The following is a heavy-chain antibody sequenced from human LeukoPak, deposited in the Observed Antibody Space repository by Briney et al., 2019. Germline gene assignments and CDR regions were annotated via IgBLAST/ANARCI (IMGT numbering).Heavy chain of an antibody. Sequence: ASVKVSCKASGYIFTSYFMHWVRQAPGQGLEWMGLINPSGGSTSYAQKFQGRVTMTRDTSTSTVYTELSSLRSEDTAVYYCARDSNPVDPWGQGTLVTVSS. CDR2: INPSGGST. CDR3: ARDSNPVDP. J-gene: IGHJ5*02. V-gene: IGHV1-46*01. CDR1: GYIFTSYF.